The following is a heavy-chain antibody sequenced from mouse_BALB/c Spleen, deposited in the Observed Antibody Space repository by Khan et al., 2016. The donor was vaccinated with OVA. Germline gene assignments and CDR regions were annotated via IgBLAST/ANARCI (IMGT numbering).Heavy chain of an antibody. CDR1: GYSITSGYG. CDR2: ISYSGST. J-gene: IGHJ2*01. CDR3: ARTARIKY. Sequence: VQLKESGPGLVKPSQSLSPTCTVTGYSITSGYGWNWIRQFPGNKLEWMGYISYSGSTNYNPSLKSRISITRDTSKNQFFLQLNSVTTEDTATXYCARTARIKYWGQGTTLTVSS. D-gene: IGHD1-2*01. V-gene: IGHV3-2*02.